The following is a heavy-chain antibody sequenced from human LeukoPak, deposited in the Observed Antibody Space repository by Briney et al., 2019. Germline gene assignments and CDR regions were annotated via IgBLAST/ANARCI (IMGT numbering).Heavy chain of an antibody. CDR1: GFTFSSYA. CDR2: ISGSGGST. D-gene: IGHD3-3*01. J-gene: IGHJ4*02. V-gene: IGHV3-23*01. Sequence: GGSLRLSCAASGFTFSSYAMSWVRQAPGKGLEWVSAISGSGGSTYYADSVKGRFTISRDNSKNTLYLQMNSLRAEGTAVYYCAKVSFGVVIQLAYFDYWGQGTLVTVSS. CDR3: AKVSFGVVIQLAYFDY.